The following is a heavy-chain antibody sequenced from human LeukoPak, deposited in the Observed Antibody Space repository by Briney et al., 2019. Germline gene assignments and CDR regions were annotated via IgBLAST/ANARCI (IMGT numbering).Heavy chain of an antibody. D-gene: IGHD7-27*01. CDR2: ITSDGSII. CDR1: GFVFDNFW. Sequence: PGGSLRLSCAASGFVFDNFWMHWVRQVPGKRPEWLAHITSDGSIINYADSVTGRFSISRDNARNTVSLQMNNLRADDTAVYFCARDRWGERAFDTWGQGTMVTVSS. CDR3: ARDRWGERAFDT. J-gene: IGHJ3*02. V-gene: IGHV3-74*01.